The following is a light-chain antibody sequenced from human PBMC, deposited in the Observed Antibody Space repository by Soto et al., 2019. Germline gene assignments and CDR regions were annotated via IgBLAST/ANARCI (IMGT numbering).Light chain of an antibody. CDR2: GVK. J-gene: IGLJ1*01. V-gene: IGLV2-14*01. CDR3: SSYTTSYFYV. Sequence: RDIGAYNYVSWYQQHPGKAPKLIIYGVKNRPSGVSNRFSASKSAFTASLTISGLQAEDEADYYCSSYTTSYFYVFGPGTKVTVL. CDR1: RDIGAYNY.